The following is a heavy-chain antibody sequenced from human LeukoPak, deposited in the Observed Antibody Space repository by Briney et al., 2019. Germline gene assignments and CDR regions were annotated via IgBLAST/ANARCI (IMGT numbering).Heavy chain of an antibody. CDR1: GFTFDDYT. V-gene: IGHV3-43*01. CDR2: ISWDGGST. D-gene: IGHD3-10*01. J-gene: IGHJ6*02. Sequence: GGSLRLSCAASGFTFDDYTMHWVRQAPGKGLEWVSLISWDGGSTYYADSVKGRFTISRDNSKNSLYLQMNSLRTEDTALYYCAKGISPTGSGGYYGMDVWGQGTTVTVSS. CDR3: AKGISPTGSGGYYGMDV.